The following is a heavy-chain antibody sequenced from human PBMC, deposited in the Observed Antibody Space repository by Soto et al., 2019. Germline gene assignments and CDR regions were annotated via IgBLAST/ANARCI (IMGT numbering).Heavy chain of an antibody. CDR3: ARCHCSSSSCYRCYGMDV. CDR1: GYSFTNYW. J-gene: IGHJ6*02. D-gene: IGHD2-2*01. CDR2: IDPSDSYT. V-gene: IGHV5-10-1*01. Sequence: GESLKISWKGSGYSFTNYWLSWVRQMPGKGLEWMGQIDPSDSYTTYSPSFQGHVTISVDKSITTAYLQWSSRKASDTAMYYCARCHCSSSSCYRCYGMDVWGQGTTVTVSS.